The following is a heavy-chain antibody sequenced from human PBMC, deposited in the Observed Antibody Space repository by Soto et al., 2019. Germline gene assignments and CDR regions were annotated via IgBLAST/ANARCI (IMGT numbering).Heavy chain of an antibody. Sequence: QLLESGGGLVQPGGSLRLSCATSGFTFRSYAMSWVRQAPGKGLEWVSTITSSGGNTFYAGSVKGRFTISRDSSKSTLSLQINSLKAEDTAIYYCAKGNGAAGGRGAYFHSWGQGTLVTVSS. D-gene: IGHD6-13*01. CDR2: ITSSGGNT. CDR1: GFTFRSYA. CDR3: AKGNGAAGGRGAYFHS. J-gene: IGHJ4*02. V-gene: IGHV3-23*01.